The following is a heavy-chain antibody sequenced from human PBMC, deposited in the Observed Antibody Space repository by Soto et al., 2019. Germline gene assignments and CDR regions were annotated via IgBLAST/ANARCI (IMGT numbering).Heavy chain of an antibody. V-gene: IGHV1-69*13. CDR2: IIPIFGTA. CDR1: GGTFSSYA. J-gene: IGHJ4*02. CDR3: ARGRDDSSPLNFDY. Sequence: ASVKVSFKASGGTFSSYAISWVRQAPGQGLEWMGGIIPIFGTANYAQKFQGRVTITADESTSTAYMELSSLRSEDTAVYYCARGRDDSSPLNFDYWGQGTLVTVS. D-gene: IGHD3-22*01.